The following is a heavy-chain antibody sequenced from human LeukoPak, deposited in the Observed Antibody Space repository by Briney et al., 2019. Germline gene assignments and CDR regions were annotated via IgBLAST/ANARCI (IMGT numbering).Heavy chain of an antibody. Sequence: QAGGSLRLSCAASGFTFSNYVMHWVCQAPGKGLEWVAVISYDENNKWYADSVKGRFTISRDNSKNTLYLLMNSLKTEDTAVYYCALYAYNSSGLTPFDHWGQGTLVTVSS. V-gene: IGHV3-30-3*01. CDR2: ISYDENNK. CDR1: GFTFSNYV. CDR3: ALYAYNSSGLTPFDH. D-gene: IGHD3-22*01. J-gene: IGHJ4*02.